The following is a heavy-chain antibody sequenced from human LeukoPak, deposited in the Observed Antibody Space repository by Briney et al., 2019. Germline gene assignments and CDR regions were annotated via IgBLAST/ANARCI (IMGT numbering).Heavy chain of an antibody. CDR1: GFSFSSYR. V-gene: IGHV3-48*01. J-gene: IGHJ4*02. CDR2: ISNGSSSK. CDR3: ARGSGSFYFDY. Sequence: GGSLRLSCVASGFSFSSYRMNWVRQAPGKGLEWVSYISNGSSSKSYADSVKGRFTISRDDAKNSLYLQVNSLRAEDTAVYYCARGSGSFYFDYWGQGTLVTVSS. D-gene: IGHD2-15*01.